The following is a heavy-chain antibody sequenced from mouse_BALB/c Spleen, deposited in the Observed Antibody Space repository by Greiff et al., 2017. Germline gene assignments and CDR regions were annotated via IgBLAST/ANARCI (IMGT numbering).Heavy chain of an antibody. Sequence: QVQLKQSGAELAKPGASVKMSCKASGYTFTSYWMHWVKQRPGQGLEWIGYINPSTGYTEYNQKFKDKATLTADKSSSTAYMQLSSLTSEDSAVYYCARNYGTMDYWGQGTSVTVSS. D-gene: IGHD1-1*01. CDR1: GYTFTSYW. CDR3: ARNYGTMDY. CDR2: INPSTGYT. J-gene: IGHJ4*01. V-gene: IGHV1-7*01.